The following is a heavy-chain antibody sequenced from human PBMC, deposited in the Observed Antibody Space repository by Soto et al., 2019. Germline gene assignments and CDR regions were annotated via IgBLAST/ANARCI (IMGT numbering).Heavy chain of an antibody. CDR1: GYTFIRYG. J-gene: IGHJ6*02. V-gene: IGHV1-18*01. CDR2: ISAYNDYT. CDR3: ARGGYYDKVWGKMNYYGLDV. D-gene: IGHD3-16*01. Sequence: QVRLVQSAAEVKKPGASVKVSCKASGYTFIRYGITWVRQAPGQGLEWMGWISAYNDYTNYAQKLQGRVTMTTDTSTSTVDMELRSLRSDDTAVYYWARGGYYDKVWGKMNYYGLDVWGQGTTVTVSS.